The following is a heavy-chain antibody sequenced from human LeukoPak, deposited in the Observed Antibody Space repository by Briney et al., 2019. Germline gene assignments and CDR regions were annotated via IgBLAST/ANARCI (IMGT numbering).Heavy chain of an antibody. CDR1: GYSISSGYY. CDR3: ARVPTNPDGNWFDP. Sequence: PSETLSLTCTVSGYSISSGYYWGWIRQPPGKGLEWIGSIYHSGSTYYNPSLKSRVTISVDTSKNQFSLKLSSVTAADTAVYYCARVPTNPDGNWFDPWGQGTLVTVSS. CDR2: IYHSGST. J-gene: IGHJ5*02. D-gene: IGHD1-26*01. V-gene: IGHV4-38-2*02.